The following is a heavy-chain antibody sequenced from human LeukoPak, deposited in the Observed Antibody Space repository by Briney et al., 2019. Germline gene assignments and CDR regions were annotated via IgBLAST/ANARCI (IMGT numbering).Heavy chain of an antibody. Sequence: GGSLRLSCAASGFTFSDYDMHWVRQATGKGLEWVSAIGTAGDTYYTGSVKGRFTISRENAKNTLYLQMNSLRAGDTAVYYCARVAKERVGGVYYFDYWGQGTLVTVSS. J-gene: IGHJ4*02. CDR2: IGTAGDT. CDR3: ARVAKERVGGVYYFDY. CDR1: GFTFSDYD. V-gene: IGHV3-13*01. D-gene: IGHD1-1*01.